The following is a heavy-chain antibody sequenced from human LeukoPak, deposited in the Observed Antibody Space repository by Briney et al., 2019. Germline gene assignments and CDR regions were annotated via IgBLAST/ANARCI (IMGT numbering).Heavy chain of an antibody. D-gene: IGHD4-11*01. Sequence: ASVKVSCKASGYTFTGYYMHWVRQAPGQGLEWMGWMNPNSGNTGYAQKFQGRVTITRNTSISTAYMELSSLRSEDTAVYYCARPRYSNYGLYFDYWGQGTLVTVSS. CDR1: GYTFTGYY. V-gene: IGHV1-8*03. J-gene: IGHJ4*02. CDR3: ARPRYSNYGLYFDY. CDR2: MNPNSGNT.